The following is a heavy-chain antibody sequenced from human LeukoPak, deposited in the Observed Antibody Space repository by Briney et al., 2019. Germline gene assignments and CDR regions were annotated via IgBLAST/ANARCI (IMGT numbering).Heavy chain of an antibody. CDR1: GFTFSSYE. V-gene: IGHV3-48*03. Sequence: GGSLRLSCAASGFTFSSYEMNWVRQAPGKGLEWVSYISSSGTTIYYADSVKGRFTISRDNAKNSLYLQMNSLRAEDTAVYYCARTGVIAAAGMGDNYYGMDVWGQGTTVTVSS. J-gene: IGHJ6*02. CDR2: ISSSGTTI. D-gene: IGHD6-13*01. CDR3: ARTGVIAAAGMGDNYYGMDV.